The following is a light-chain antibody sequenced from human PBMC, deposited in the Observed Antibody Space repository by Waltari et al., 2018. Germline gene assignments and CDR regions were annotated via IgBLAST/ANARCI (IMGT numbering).Light chain of an antibody. CDR1: SSDGGGYNY. CDR2: EVS. CDR3: SSYAGSNNYVV. V-gene: IGLV2-8*01. J-gene: IGLJ2*01. Sequence: QSALTQPHSASGSPGQSVTISCTGTSSDGGGYNYVSWYQQHPGKAPKLMIYEVSKRPSGVPDRFSGSKSGNTASLTVSGLQAEDEADYYCSSYAGSNNYVVFGGGTKLTVL.